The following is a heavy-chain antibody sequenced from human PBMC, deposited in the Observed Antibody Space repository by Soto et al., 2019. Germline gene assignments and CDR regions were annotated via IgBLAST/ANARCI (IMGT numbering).Heavy chain of an antibody. D-gene: IGHD3-22*01. J-gene: IGHJ4*01. CDR1: GFTFSRYE. Sequence: GWSLRLSCAVSGFTFSRYEMNCVRQAPGKGLEWISYISSSGSSIYYADSVKGRFTISRDNAKNSLYLQMNSLRAEDTAVYYCARGSTLIVVNHLEYWGHGTMVTVSS. V-gene: IGHV3-48*03. CDR3: ARGSTLIVVNHLEY. CDR2: ISSSGSSI.